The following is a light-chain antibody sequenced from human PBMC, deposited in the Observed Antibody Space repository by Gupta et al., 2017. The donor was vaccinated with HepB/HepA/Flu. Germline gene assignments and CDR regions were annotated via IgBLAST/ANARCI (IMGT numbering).Light chain of an antibody. CDR2: RSS. CDR3: GQEKHCTRT. CDR1: QSLLSSDGNTY. Sequence: DVVMTQSPLSLPVTLGQPASISCRSSQSLLSSDGNTYLNWIHQRPGQSPRRLIHRSSNRESGVPDRFSGSGSGTNFTLKISRVEAEDFGVYYCGQEKHCTRTFGQGTKVEIK. V-gene: IGKV2-30*01. J-gene: IGKJ1*01.